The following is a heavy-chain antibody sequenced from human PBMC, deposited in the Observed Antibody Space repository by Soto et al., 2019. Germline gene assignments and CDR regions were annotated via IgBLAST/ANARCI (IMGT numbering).Heavy chain of an antibody. V-gene: IGHV5-51*01. Sequence: PGESLKISCKGSGYSFTSYWIGWVRQMPGKGLEWMGIIYPGDSDTRYSPSFQGQVTISADKSISTAYLQWSSLKASDTAMYYCARSITGTRGRYYYYYGMDVWGQGTTVTVSS. D-gene: IGHD1-7*01. CDR3: ARSITGTRGRYYYYYGMDV. CDR1: GYSFTSYW. J-gene: IGHJ6*02. CDR2: IYPGDSDT.